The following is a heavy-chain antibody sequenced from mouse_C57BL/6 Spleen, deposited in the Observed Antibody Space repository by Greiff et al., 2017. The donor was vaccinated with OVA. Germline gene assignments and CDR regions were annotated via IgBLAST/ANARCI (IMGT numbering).Heavy chain of an antibody. CDR3: AREAPYYYGSRALGY. V-gene: IGHV1-61*01. Sequence: VKLQQPGAELVRPGSSVKLSCKASGYTFTSYWMDWVKQRPGQGLEWIGNIYPSDSETHYNQKFKDKATLTVDKSSSTAYMQLSSLTSEDSAVYYCAREAPYYYGSRALGYWGQGTTLTVSS. CDR1: GYTFTSYW. D-gene: IGHD1-1*01. CDR2: IYPSDSET. J-gene: IGHJ2*01.